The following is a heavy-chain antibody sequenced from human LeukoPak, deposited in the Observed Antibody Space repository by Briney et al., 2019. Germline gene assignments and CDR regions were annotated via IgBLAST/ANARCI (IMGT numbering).Heavy chain of an antibody. J-gene: IGHJ4*02. D-gene: IGHD1-26*01. Sequence: GGSLRLSCAASGFTFGNAWMSWVRQAPGKGLEWVGRIKSKTDGGTTDYAAPVKGRFTISRGDSKNTLYLQMNSLKTEDTAVYYCTTAVGATGFDYWGQGTLVTVSS. CDR1: GFTFGNAW. CDR2: IKSKTDGGTT. V-gene: IGHV3-15*01. CDR3: TTAVGATGFDY.